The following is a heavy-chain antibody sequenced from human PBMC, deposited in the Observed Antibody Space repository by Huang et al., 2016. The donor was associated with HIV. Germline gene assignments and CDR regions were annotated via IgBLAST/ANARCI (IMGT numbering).Heavy chain of an antibody. CDR2: INTKNGKP. Sequence: QVQLVQSGSELRKPGASVKVSCKAYGYTFTTYSLIWVRQAPGQGLEWRGWINTKNGKPTYAQGFTGRFVFSLDTTVNTAYLQISSLKTDDTAKYFCARYRLTGTFLDSWGQGTQVTVSS. V-gene: IGHV7-4-1*02. D-gene: IGHD3-9*01. J-gene: IGHJ4*02. CDR1: GYTFTTYS. CDR3: ARYRLTGTFLDS.